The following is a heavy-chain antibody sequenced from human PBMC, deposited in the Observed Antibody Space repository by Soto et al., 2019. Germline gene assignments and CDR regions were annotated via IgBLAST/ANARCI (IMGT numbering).Heavy chain of an antibody. V-gene: IGHV3-30*18. Sequence: GGSLRLSCAASGFTFSGYGMHWVRQAPGKGLEWVAVISYDGSNKYYADSVKGRFTISRDNSKNTLYLQMNSLRAEDTAVYYCAKDLAMGATGTDYWGQGTLVTVSS. J-gene: IGHJ4*02. D-gene: IGHD1-26*01. CDR3: AKDLAMGATGTDY. CDR1: GFTFSGYG. CDR2: ISYDGSNK.